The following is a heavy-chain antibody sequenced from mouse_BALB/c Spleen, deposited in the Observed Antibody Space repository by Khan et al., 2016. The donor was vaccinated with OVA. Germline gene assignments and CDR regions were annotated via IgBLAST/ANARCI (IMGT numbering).Heavy chain of an antibody. V-gene: IGHV3-2*02. D-gene: IGHD4-1*01. Sequence: EVQLQESGPGLVKPSQSLSLTCTVTGYSITSDYAWNWIRQFPGNKLEWMGYISYSGRTSYNPSLKSRISVTRDTSKNQFFLQLNSVTTEDTATYSYTMGRTYWGQGTLVTVSA. CDR1: GYSITSDYA. J-gene: IGHJ3*01. CDR2: ISYSGRT. CDR3: TMGRTY.